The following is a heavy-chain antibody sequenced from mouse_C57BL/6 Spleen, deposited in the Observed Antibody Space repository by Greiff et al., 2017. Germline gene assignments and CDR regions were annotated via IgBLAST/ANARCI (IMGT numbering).Heavy chain of an antibody. CDR2: IRNKANGYTT. Sequence: EVKLMESGGGLVQPGGSLSLSCAASGFTFTDYYMSWVRQPPGKALEWLGFIRNKANGYTTEYSASVKGRFTISRDNSQSILYIQMNALRAEDSATYYCARHSSGYLAWFAYWGQGTLVTVSA. D-gene: IGHD3-2*02. CDR3: ARHSSGYLAWFAY. J-gene: IGHJ3*01. V-gene: IGHV7-3*01. CDR1: GFTFTDYY.